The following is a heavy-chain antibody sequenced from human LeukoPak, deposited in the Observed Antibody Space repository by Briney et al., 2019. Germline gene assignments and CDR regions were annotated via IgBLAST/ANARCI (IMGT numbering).Heavy chain of an antibody. Sequence: GGSLRLSCAASGFTFSNYNMNWVRQAPGKGLEWVSSISSSSNYIYYADSVKGRFTISRDNARNSLYLQMNSVRAEDTAMYYCAAHRDDFLTGYFDYWGQGTLVTVSS. CDR2: ISSSSNYI. J-gene: IGHJ4*02. CDR3: AAHRDDFLTGYFDY. D-gene: IGHD3-9*01. CDR1: GFTFSNYN. V-gene: IGHV3-21*01.